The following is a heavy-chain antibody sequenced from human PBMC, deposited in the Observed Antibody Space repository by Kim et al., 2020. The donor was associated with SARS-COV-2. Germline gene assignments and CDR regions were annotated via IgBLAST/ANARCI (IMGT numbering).Heavy chain of an antibody. J-gene: IGHJ4*02. CDR3: AKGPFDDKGWGFDG. V-gene: IGHV3-23*01. CDR1: GFIFRDYA. CDR2: INGDGSDT. D-gene: IGHD3-16*01. Sequence: GGSLRLSCAASGFIFRDYAMNWVRQAPGKGLEWVAGINGDGSDTFYRDSVKGRFSISRDNFRNVVYLQMNSLRSDDAALYFCAKGPFDDKGWGFDGWGQGTLVTVSS.